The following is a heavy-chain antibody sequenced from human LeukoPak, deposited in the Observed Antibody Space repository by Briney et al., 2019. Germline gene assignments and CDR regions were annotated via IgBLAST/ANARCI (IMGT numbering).Heavy chain of an antibody. CDR1: GXTFSRYW. CDR3: ATSITMFDY. CDR2: IKEDGTVK. Sequence: TGGSLRLSWAASGXTFSRYWMSWVRQAPGQGLEWVTNIKEDGTVKYYVESVKGRFTISRDNATNSLYLQMNSLRAEDTAVYYCATSITMFDYWGQGTLVTVSS. D-gene: IGHD3-10*01. J-gene: IGHJ4*02. V-gene: IGHV3-7*02.